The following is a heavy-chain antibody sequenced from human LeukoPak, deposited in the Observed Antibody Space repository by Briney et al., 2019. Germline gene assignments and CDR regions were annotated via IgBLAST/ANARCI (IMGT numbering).Heavy chain of an antibody. CDR1: GGSISRSLYY. CDR3: ARHYSGDLYYFDY. V-gene: IGHV4-39*01. Sequence: PSETLSLTCTVSGGSISRSLYYRGWIRQPPGKGLEWIGTIYYSGSTYYNPSLRSRVTMSVDTSNNHFSLKLSSVTAADTAVYYCARHYSGDLYYFDYWGQGTLVTVSS. J-gene: IGHJ4*02. CDR2: IYYSGST. D-gene: IGHD4-17*01.